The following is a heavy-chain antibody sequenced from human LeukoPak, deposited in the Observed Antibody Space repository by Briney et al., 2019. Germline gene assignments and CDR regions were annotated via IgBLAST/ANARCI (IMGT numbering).Heavy chain of an antibody. CDR1: GYTFTSYG. D-gene: IGHD4/OR15-4a*01. J-gene: IGHJ3*02. CDR3: ARLTRWGGWDAFDI. V-gene: IGHV7-4-1*02. CDR2: INTNTGIP. Sequence: ASVKVSCKASGYTFTSYGISWVRQAPGQGLEWVGWINTNTGIPTYAQGFTGRFVFSLDTSVSTAYLQISSLKAEDTAVYYCARLTRWGGWDAFDIWGQGTMVTVSS.